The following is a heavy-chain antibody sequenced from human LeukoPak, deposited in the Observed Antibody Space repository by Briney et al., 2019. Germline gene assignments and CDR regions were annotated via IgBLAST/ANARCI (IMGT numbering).Heavy chain of an antibody. CDR1: GITFSNSW. CDR2: IKEDGSEK. J-gene: IGHJ4*02. CDR3: ARGGGSGSYYKRELDY. D-gene: IGHD3-10*01. Sequence: GGSLRLSCAASGITFSNSWMCWVRQAPGEGLEWVANIKEDGSEKYYVNSVKGRFTISRDNAKNSLYLQMNSLRAEDTAVYYCARGGGSGSYYKRELDYWGQGTLVTVSS. V-gene: IGHV3-7*01.